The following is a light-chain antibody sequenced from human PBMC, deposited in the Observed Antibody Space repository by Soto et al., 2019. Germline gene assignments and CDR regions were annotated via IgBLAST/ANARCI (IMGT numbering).Light chain of an antibody. Sequence: QSALTQPASVSGSPGQSITISCTGTSNDVGGYNYVSWYQQYPGKAPKLMIYDVSNRPSGVSNRFSGSKSGNTASLTISGLQAEDEADYYSSSYTTSSTYVFGTGTKLTVL. CDR3: SSYTTSSTYV. J-gene: IGLJ1*01. V-gene: IGLV2-14*01. CDR2: DVS. CDR1: SNDVGGYNY.